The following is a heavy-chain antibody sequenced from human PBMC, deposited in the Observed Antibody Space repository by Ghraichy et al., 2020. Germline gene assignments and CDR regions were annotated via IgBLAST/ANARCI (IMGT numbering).Heavy chain of an antibody. J-gene: IGHJ4*02. V-gene: IGHV3-23*01. CDR3: AKDPSYYYYDTNIDS. Sequence: GESLNISCAASGFTFNNYAMSWVRQAPGKGLEWVSSVRGSGDDTYYADSVKGRFTISRDNSKNTLYLQMNSLRAEDTAVYFCAKDPSYYYYDTNIDSWGQGTLVTVSS. CDR1: GFTFNNYA. D-gene: IGHD3-22*01. CDR2: VRGSGDDT.